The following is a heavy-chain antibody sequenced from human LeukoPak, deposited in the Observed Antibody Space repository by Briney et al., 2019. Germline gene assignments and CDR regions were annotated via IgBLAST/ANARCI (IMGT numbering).Heavy chain of an antibody. V-gene: IGHV3-23*01. Sequence: GGSLRLXCAASGFTYISYDMTWVRQAPGKALEWVSGISASGDRTYYADSVKGRFTISRDNSKNTLSLQMNSLRVEDTAVYYCAKDSVRSSGWFYFDYWGQGTLVTVSS. CDR3: AKDSVRSSGWFYFDY. D-gene: IGHD6-19*01. J-gene: IGHJ4*02. CDR1: GFTYISYD. CDR2: ISASGDRT.